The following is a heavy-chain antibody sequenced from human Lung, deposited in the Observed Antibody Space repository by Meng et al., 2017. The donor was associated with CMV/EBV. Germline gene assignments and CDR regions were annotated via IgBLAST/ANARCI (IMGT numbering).Heavy chain of an antibody. D-gene: IGHD3-10*01. J-gene: IGHJ6*02. Sequence: ASXXVSXKASGYTFTGYNIHWVRQAPGQGLEWMGWINPHSGDTKYSEKFEGRVTLTRDTSISTAYMELSRLRSDDTAVFFCARLFHTTLGTNYYYGMDVWGQGSKVTVSS. CDR3: ARLFHTTLGTNYYYGMDV. V-gene: IGHV1-2*02. CDR2: INPHSGDT. CDR1: GYTFTGYN.